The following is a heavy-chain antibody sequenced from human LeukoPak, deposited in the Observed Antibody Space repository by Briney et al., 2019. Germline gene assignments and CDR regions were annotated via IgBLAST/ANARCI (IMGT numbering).Heavy chain of an antibody. D-gene: IGHD5-24*01. CDR1: GASVSSYY. CDR3: ARKDGDI. J-gene: IGHJ3*02. CDR2: IDASGST. V-gene: IGHV4-4*07. Sequence: SETLSLTCTVSGASVSSYYWIWIRQPAGRGLEWIGRIDASGSTNYNPSLKSRVTMSVDSSKNQFSLKVSSVTAADTAVYYCARKDGDIWGQGTMVTVSS.